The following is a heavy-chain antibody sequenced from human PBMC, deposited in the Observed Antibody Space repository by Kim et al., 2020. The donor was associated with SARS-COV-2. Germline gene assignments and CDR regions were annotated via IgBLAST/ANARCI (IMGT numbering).Heavy chain of an antibody. Sequence: SETLSLTCAVYGGSFSGYYWSWIRQPPGKGLEWIGEINHSGSTNYNPSLKSRVTISVDTSKNQFSLKLSSVTAADTAVYYCARGRAGLTYYYGSGSYSRKSFFDYWGQGTLVTVSS. D-gene: IGHD3-10*01. CDR1: GGSFSGYY. V-gene: IGHV4-34*01. CDR3: ARGRAGLTYYYGSGSYSRKSFFDY. J-gene: IGHJ4*02. CDR2: INHSGST.